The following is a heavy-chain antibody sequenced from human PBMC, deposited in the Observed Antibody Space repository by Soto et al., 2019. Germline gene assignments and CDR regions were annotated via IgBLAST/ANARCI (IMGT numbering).Heavy chain of an antibody. CDR3: ARLEGYCAGDCYHX. CDR2: IYYSGST. V-gene: IGHV4-59*01. D-gene: IGHD2-21*02. Sequence: SETLSLPCTVSGGSISSNYWSWIRQPPGKGLEWIGYIYYSGSTNYNPALKSRVTISVDTSKKQFSLKLSSVTAADTAVYYCARLEGYCAGDCYHXWGQATLVTVSX. J-gene: IGHJ4*02. CDR1: GGSISSNY.